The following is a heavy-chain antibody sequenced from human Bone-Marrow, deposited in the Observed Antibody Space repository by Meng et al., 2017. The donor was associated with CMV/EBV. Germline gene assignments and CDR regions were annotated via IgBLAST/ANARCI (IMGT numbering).Heavy chain of an antibody. D-gene: IGHD3-3*01. Sequence: GESLKISCAASGITFSSYAMHWVRQAPGKGLEYVSAISSNGGSTYYADSVKGRFTISRDNSKNTLYLQMGSLRAEDMAVYYCARESYDFWSGYSDSGTNWFDPWGQGTLVTVSS. CDR3: ARESYDFWSGYSDSGTNWFDP. CDR1: GITFSSYA. CDR2: ISSNGGST. V-gene: IGHV3-64*02. J-gene: IGHJ5*02.